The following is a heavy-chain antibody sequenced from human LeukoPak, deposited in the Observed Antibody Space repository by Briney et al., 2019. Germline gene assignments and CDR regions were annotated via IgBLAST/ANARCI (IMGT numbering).Heavy chain of an antibody. J-gene: IGHJ3*02. D-gene: IGHD3-22*01. V-gene: IGHV3-11*01. CDR1: GFTFSDYY. CDR3: ARGAMIVVVGAFDI. CDR2: ISSSGTTI. Sequence: PGGSLRLSCAASGFTFSDYYMSWIRQAPGKGLEWVSYISSSGTTIFYADSVKGRFTISRDNAKNSLYLQMNSLRAEDTAVYYCARGAMIVVVGAFDIWGQGTMVTVSS.